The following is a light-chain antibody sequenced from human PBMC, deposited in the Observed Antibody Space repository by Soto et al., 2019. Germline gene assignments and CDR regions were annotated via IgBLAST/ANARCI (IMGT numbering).Light chain of an antibody. CDR2: EVN. CDR1: SSDVGAYIY. V-gene: IGLV2-14*03. J-gene: IGLJ1*01. CDR3: SSYSDSDTKV. Sequence: LTQPASVSGSPGQSITISCGGTSSDVGAYIYVSWYQQYPGRAPKLIIYEVNNRPSGVSGRFSGSKSDTTAYLTISGLQAEDEADYYCSSYSDSDTKVFGAGTKVTVL.